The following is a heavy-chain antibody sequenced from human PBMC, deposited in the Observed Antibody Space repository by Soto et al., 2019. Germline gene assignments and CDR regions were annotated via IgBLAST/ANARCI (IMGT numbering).Heavy chain of an antibody. V-gene: IGHV4-59*08. CDR3: ARHRYYHGAGSYFDP. D-gene: IGHD3-10*01. CDR2: VHYSGNT. J-gene: IGHJ5*02. CDR1: GVSFSGHY. Sequence: SETLSLTCAVYGVSFSGHYWSWIRQPPGKGLECIGYVHYSGNTNYNPSLNSRVSISIDASKNQFSLKLSSVTAADTAVYYCARHRYYHGAGSYFDPWGQGTLVTVSS.